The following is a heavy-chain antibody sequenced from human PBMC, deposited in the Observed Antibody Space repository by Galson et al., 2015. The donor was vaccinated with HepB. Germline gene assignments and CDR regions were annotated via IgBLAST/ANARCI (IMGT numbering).Heavy chain of an antibody. CDR3: VRDRWGLGDY. Sequence: SLRLSCAAFGFTFSSYSMGWVRQAPGKGLVWVSRINTDGSSTIYADSVKGRFTISRDNAKNTLYLQMDSLRAEDTAVYYCVRDRWGLGDYRGQGTLVTVSS. J-gene: IGHJ4*02. CDR2: INTDGSST. D-gene: IGHD2-21*02. V-gene: IGHV3-74*01. CDR1: GFTFSSYS.